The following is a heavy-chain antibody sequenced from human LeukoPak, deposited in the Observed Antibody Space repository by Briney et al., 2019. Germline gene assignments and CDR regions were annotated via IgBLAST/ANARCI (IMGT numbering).Heavy chain of an antibody. Sequence: PGGSLRLSCAASGFTFSSYAVSWVRQAPGKGLEWVSAITGSGGYTYNADSVEGRFTISRDNSKNTLYLQMNSLRAEDTAVYYCAKVGVAGGYYWFDPWGQGTLVTVSS. D-gene: IGHD6-19*01. CDR1: GFTFSSYA. CDR2: ITGSGGYT. V-gene: IGHV3-23*01. CDR3: AKVGVAGGYYWFDP. J-gene: IGHJ5*02.